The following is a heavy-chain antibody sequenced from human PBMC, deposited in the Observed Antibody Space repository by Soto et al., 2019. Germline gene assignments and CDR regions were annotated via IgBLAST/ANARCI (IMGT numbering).Heavy chain of an antibody. Sequence: ASVRVSCKASGYTFTGHYIHWVRQAPEQGPEWMGEIGPESGATRYAEKFQGRVTMTLDTSITTVYMELKNLSPDDTAVYYCGRGRSGQIVVFYWGQGTPVTVSS. CDR3: GRGRSGQIVVFY. J-gene: IGHJ4*02. CDR1: GYTFTGHY. CDR2: IGPESGAT. V-gene: IGHV1-2*02. D-gene: IGHD1-26*01.